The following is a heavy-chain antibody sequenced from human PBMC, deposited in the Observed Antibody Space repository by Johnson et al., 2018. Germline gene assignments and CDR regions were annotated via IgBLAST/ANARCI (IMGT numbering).Heavy chain of an antibody. CDR1: GFTFDDYT. D-gene: IGHD5-18*01. CDR2: ISWDGGST. CDR3: ARARSWGIQLYDYYYGMDV. Sequence: VQLVESGGGLVQPGGSLRLSCAASGFTFDDYTMHWVRQAPGKGLEWVSLISWDGGSTYYADSVKGRFTISRDNSKNTLYLQMNSLRAGDTAVYYCARARSWGIQLYDYYYGMDVWGQGTTVTVSS. J-gene: IGHJ6*02. V-gene: IGHV3-43*01.